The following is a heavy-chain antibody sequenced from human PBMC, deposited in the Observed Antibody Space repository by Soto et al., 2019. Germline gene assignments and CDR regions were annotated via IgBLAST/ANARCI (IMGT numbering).Heavy chain of an antibody. Sequence: GGSLRLSCSASGFTFSSYAMHWVRQAPGKGLEYVSAISSNGGSTYYADSVKGRFTISRDNSKNTLYLQMSSLRAEDTAVYYCVKDRTYSSSWYNLGLFDYWGQGTLVTVSS. CDR3: VKDRTYSSSWYNLGLFDY. V-gene: IGHV3-64D*08. J-gene: IGHJ4*02. CDR1: GFTFSSYA. CDR2: ISSNGGST. D-gene: IGHD6-13*01.